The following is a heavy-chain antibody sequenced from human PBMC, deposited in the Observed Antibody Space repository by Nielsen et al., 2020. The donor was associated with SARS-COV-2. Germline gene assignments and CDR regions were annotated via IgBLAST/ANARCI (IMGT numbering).Heavy chain of an antibody. V-gene: IGHV1-3*01. CDR1: GYTFTSYA. D-gene: IGHD5-18*01. CDR3: AREEGGYSYGCFDI. CDR2: INAGNGNT. Sequence: ASVKVSCKASGYTFTSYAMHWVRQAPGQRLEWMGWINAGNGNTKYSQKFQGRVTITRDTSAGTAYMELSSLRSEDTAVYYCAREEGGYSYGCFDIWGQGTMVTVSS. J-gene: IGHJ3*02.